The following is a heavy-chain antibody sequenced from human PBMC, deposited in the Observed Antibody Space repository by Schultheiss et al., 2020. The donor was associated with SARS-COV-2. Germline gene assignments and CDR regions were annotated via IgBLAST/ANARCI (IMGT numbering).Heavy chain of an antibody. CDR3: ARNPSYWGSYFDY. D-gene: IGHD7-27*01. V-gene: IGHV3-21*01. CDR1: GFTFSSYS. CDR2: ISSSSSYI. J-gene: IGHJ4*02. Sequence: GGSLRLSCAASGFTFSSYSMNWVRQAPGKGLEWVSSISSSSSYIYYADSVKGRFTISRDNAKNSLYLQMNSLRAEDTAVYYCARNPSYWGSYFDYWGLGTLVTVAS.